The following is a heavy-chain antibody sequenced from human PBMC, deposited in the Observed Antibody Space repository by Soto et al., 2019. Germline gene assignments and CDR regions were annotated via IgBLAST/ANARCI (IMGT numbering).Heavy chain of an antibody. CDR2: INWDDSNT. Sequence: EGSLRFSCAASGFTFDDSSMHWVRQAPGKALEWVSVINWDDSNTYYADSVKGRFTISRDNSNNSLYLQMHSLTAEDTALYYCVKDMARGSNSSPFDTWGQETLLTISS. CDR3: VKDMARGSNSSPFDT. D-gene: IGHD2-2*01. V-gene: IGHV3-43*01. J-gene: IGHJ4*01. CDR1: GFTFDDSS.